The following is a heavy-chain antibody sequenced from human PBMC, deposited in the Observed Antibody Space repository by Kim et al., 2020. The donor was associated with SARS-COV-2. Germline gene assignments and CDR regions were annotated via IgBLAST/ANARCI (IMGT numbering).Heavy chain of an antibody. CDR1: GGSFSGYY. CDR3: ARVAPIVGAKNYYYGMDV. J-gene: IGHJ6*02. CDR2: INHSGST. V-gene: IGHV4-34*01. Sequence: SETLSLTCAVYGGSFSGYYWSWIRQPPGKGLEWIGEINHSGSTNYNPSLKSRVTISVDTSKNQFSLKLSSVTAADTAVYYCARVAPIVGAKNYYYGMDVWGQGTTVTVSS. D-gene: IGHD1-26*01.